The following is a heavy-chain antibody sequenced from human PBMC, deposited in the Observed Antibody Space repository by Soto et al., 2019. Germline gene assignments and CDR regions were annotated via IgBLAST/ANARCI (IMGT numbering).Heavy chain of an antibody. J-gene: IGHJ4*02. CDR3: ARAGSSGSYYFDY. CDR1: GGSISTSRSY. Sequence: PSETLSLTCSVSGGSISTSRSYWAWIRQPPGKGLEWLANIFYSGSTFYNPSLASRISVSVDTSKNEFSLKLRSVTAADTAVYYCARAGSSGSYYFDYWGQGTLVTVSS. V-gene: IGHV4-39*01. D-gene: IGHD3-22*01. CDR2: IFYSGST.